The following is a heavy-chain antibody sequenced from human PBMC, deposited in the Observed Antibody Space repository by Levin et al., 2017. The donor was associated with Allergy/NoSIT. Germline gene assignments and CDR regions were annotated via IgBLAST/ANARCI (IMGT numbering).Heavy chain of an antibody. CDR2: IWYDGSNK. Sequence: LSLTCAASGFTFSSFGIHWVRQAPGKGLEWVAVIWYDGSNKYYADSVKGRFSISRDNSKNTVYLQMNSLRAEDTAVYYCARVACSGGTCYSSAFDIWGQGTMVTVSS. CDR1: GFTFSSFG. J-gene: IGHJ3*02. D-gene: IGHD2-15*01. V-gene: IGHV3-33*01. CDR3: ARVACSGGTCYSSAFDI.